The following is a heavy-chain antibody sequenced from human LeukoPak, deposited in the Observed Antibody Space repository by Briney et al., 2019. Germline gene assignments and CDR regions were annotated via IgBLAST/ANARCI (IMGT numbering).Heavy chain of an antibody. CDR2: INHSGST. CDR1: GGSFSGYY. V-gene: IGHV4-34*01. J-gene: IGHJ4*02. D-gene: IGHD2-2*02. CDR3: ARHIPPYYFDY. Sequence: SETLSLTCAVYGGSFSGYYWSWIRQPPGKGLEWIGEINHSGSTNYNPSLKSRVTISVDTSKNQFSLKLSSVTAADTAVYYCARHIPPYYFDYWGQGTPVTVSS.